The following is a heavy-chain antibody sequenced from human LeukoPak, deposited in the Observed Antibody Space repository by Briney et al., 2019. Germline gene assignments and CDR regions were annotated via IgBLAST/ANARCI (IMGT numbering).Heavy chain of an antibody. V-gene: IGHV3-7*01. J-gene: IGHJ4*02. CDR2: IKQDGSEK. CDR3: VRDGDDY. Sequence: GGSLRLSCAASGFTLSSYWMSWVRQTPGKGLEWVANIKQDGSEKYYVDSVKGRFTISRDNAKNSLYLQMNSLRAEDTAVYHCVRDGDDYWGQGTLVTVSS. D-gene: IGHD7-27*01. CDR1: GFTLSSYW.